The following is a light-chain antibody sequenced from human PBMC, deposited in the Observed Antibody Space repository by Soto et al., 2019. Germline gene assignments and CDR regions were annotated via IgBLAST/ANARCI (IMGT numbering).Light chain of an antibody. CDR2: DAS. CDR1: QSISSW. V-gene: IGKV1-5*01. Sequence: IQMTQSPSTLSASVGDRVTITCRASQSISSWLAWYQQKPGKAPKLLIYDASGLESGVPSRFSGSGFGTEFTLTISSLQPGDFATYYCQQYSSRSTFGQGTKVDIK. CDR3: QQYSSRST. J-gene: IGKJ1*01.